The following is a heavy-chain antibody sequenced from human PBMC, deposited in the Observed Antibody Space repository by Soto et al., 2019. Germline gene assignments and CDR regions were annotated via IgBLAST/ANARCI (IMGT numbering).Heavy chain of an antibody. CDR1: GGSISSGGYY. J-gene: IGHJ6*02. CDR2: IYHSGST. D-gene: IGHD2-15*01. Sequence: SETLSLTCTVSGGSISSGGYYWSWIRQHPGKGLEWIGYIYHSGSTYYNLPLKSRVTISVDKSKNQFSLKLSSVTAADTAVYYCARAVRNIVVVVAATDYYYGMDVWGQGTTVTVSS. V-gene: IGHV4-31*03. CDR3: ARAVRNIVVVVAATDYYYGMDV.